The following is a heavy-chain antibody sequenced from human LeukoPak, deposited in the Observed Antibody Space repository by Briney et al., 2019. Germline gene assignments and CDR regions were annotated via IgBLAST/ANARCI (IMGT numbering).Heavy chain of an antibody. V-gene: IGHV1-8*02. J-gene: IGHJ4*02. CDR3: ARSLSGELDYYDSSGYYPLDY. CDR1: GYTFTSYG. CDR2: MNPNSGNT. D-gene: IGHD3-22*01. Sequence: GASVKVSCKASGYTFTSYGISWVRQATGQGLEWMGWMNPNSGNTGYAQKFQGRVTMTRNTSISTAYMELSSLRSEDTAVYYCARSLSGELDYYDSSGYYPLDYWGQGTLVTVSS.